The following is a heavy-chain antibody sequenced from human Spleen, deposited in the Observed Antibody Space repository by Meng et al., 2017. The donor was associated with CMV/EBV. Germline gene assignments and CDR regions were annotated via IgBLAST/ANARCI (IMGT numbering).Heavy chain of an antibody. V-gene: IGHV6-1*01. CDR1: GDIVSSNSAA. Sequence: QVQRTRSGPGVVKPSEPLSPPCACSGDIVSSNSAAWNWIRQSPSRGLEWQGRTYYRSMWYNDYAVSVKSPITINPGTSKNQFSLQLNSVTPEDTAVYYCVSVQRDFWSGYLAIWGQGTLVTVSS. J-gene: IGHJ4*02. CDR3: VSVQRDFWSGYLAI. D-gene: IGHD3-3*01. CDR2: TYYRSMWYN.